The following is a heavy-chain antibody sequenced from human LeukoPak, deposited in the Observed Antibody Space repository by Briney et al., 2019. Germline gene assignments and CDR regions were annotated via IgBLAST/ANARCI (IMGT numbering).Heavy chain of an antibody. J-gene: IGHJ4*02. V-gene: IGHV3-30*14. D-gene: IGHD5-18*01. CDR3: ARESGYSYGYKY. CDR2: ISYDGSNK. CDR1: GFTFSSYA. Sequence: PGGSLRLSCAASGFTFSSYAMHWVRQAPGKGLEWVAVISYDGSNKYYADSVKGRFTISRDNSKNTLYLQMNSLRAEDTAVYYCARESGYSYGYKYWGQGTLVTVSS.